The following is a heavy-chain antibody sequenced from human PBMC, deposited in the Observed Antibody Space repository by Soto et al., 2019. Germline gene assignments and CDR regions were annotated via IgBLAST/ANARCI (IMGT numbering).Heavy chain of an antibody. V-gene: IGHV1-8*01. CDR1: GYTFTGYY. D-gene: IGHD4-17*01. Sequence: ASVKVSCKASGYTFTGYYINWVRQATGQGLEWMGWMSPNSGNTGYAQKFQGRVTMTRNTSISTAYMELSSLRSEDTAVYYCARMVGPVTRIDYWGQGTLVTVSS. CDR2: MSPNSGNT. CDR3: ARMVGPVTRIDY. J-gene: IGHJ4*02.